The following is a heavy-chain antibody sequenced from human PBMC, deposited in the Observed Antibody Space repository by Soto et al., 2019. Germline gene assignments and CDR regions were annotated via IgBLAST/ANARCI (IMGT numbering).Heavy chain of an antibody. Sequence: SETLSLTCTVSGGSIGGYYGTWIRQPPGKGLEWIGSIYYSGSTYYNPSLKSRVTISVDTSKNHFSLKLSSVTAADTAVYYCARHLGEGYFDYWGQGTLVTVSS. CDR3: ARHLGEGYFDY. J-gene: IGHJ4*02. CDR1: GGSIGGYY. CDR2: IYYSGST. V-gene: IGHV4-59*08.